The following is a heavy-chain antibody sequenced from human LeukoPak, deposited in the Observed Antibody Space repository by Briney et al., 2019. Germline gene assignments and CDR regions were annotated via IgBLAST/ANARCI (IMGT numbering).Heavy chain of an antibody. CDR2: IRSKAYGGTT. CDR3: TSLSRYSYGYSDY. D-gene: IGHD5-18*01. CDR1: GFTCGDYA. Sequence: PGRSLKLSCTASGFTCGDYAMSWVRQAPGKGLEWVGFIRSKAYGGTTEYAASVKGRFTISRDDSKSIAYLQMNSLKTEDTAVYYCTSLSRYSYGYSDYWGQGTTVPVSS. J-gene: IGHJ4*03. V-gene: IGHV3-49*04.